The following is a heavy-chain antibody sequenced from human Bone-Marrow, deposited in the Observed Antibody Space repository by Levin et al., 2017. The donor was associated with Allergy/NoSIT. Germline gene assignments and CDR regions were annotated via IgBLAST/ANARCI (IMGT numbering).Heavy chain of an antibody. V-gene: IGHV3-7*04. D-gene: IGHD7-27*01. Sequence: GESLKISCVASGFTFGDYWMSWVRQVPGKGLEWVANIKEDGSDKYHVDSVKGRFTISRDNAKNSLYLQMNSLRAEDTARYYCTRDLPGADDAFDIWGPGTMVIASS. CDR1: GFTFGDYW. CDR2: IKEDGSDK. J-gene: IGHJ3*02. CDR3: TRDLPGADDAFDI.